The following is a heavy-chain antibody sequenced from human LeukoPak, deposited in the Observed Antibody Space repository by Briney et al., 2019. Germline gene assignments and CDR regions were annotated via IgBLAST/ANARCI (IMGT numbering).Heavy chain of an antibody. CDR1: RGTFSRYA. CDR3: ARAYSGYDFFDY. D-gene: IGHD5-12*01. V-gene: IGHV1-69*13. J-gene: IGHJ4*02. CDR2: IITFFGTA. Sequence: SVKVSCKASRGTFSRYAISWVRQAPGQGLEWMGGIITFFGTANYAQKFQGRVTITADESTSTAYMEVSSLRSEDTAVYYCARAYSGYDFFDYWGQGILVTVSS.